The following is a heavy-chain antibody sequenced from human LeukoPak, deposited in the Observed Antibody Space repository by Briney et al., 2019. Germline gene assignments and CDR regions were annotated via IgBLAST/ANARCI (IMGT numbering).Heavy chain of an antibody. J-gene: IGHJ5*02. D-gene: IGHD3-3*01. V-gene: IGHV4-59*11. CDR2: SYYSGST. Sequence: SETLSLTCTVSGCSISSHYWSWIRQPPGKGLEWIGYSYYSGSTNYNPSLKSRVTISVDNSKNQFFLKLSSVTAADTAVYYCARFWSGYEAAYNWFDHWGQGTLVTVSS. CDR1: GCSISSHY. CDR3: ARFWSGYEAAYNWFDH.